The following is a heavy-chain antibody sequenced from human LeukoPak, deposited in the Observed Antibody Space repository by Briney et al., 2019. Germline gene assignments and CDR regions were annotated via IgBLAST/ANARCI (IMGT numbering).Heavy chain of an antibody. CDR1: GVSINSYY. CDR2: IYYSGST. D-gene: IGHD6-13*01. J-gene: IGHJ3*02. CDR3: ARLCSSSWFCAFDI. V-gene: IGHV4-59*01. Sequence: PSETLSLTCSVSGVSINSYYWIWIRQPPGKGLEWMGYIYYSGSTNYNPSLKSRVTISVDTSKNQFSLKLSSVTAADTAVYYCARLCSSSWFCAFDIWGQGAMVADSS.